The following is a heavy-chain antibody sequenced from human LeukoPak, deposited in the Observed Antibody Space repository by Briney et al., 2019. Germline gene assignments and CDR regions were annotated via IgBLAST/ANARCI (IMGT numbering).Heavy chain of an antibody. CDR2: IYWNDDK. Sequence: SGPTLVKPTQTLTLTCTFSGFSLSTSGVGVGWIRQPPGKALEWLALIYWNDDKRYSPSLKSRLTITKDTSKNQVVLTMTNMDPVDTATYYCAPNTRGSWYNPVDYWGQGTLVTVSS. CDR1: GFSLSTSGVG. CDR3: APNTRGSWYNPVDY. D-gene: IGHD6-13*01. V-gene: IGHV2-5*01. J-gene: IGHJ4*02.